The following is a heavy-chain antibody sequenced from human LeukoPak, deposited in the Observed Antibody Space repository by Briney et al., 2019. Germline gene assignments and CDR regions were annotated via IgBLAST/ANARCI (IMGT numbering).Heavy chain of an antibody. J-gene: IGHJ4*02. CDR3: ASLYSGSYSSDY. CDR1: GFTFDDYA. V-gene: IGHV3-9*01. Sequence: GRSLRLSCAASGFTFDDYAMHWVRQAPGKGLEWVSGISWNSGSIGYADSVKGRFTISRDNAKNSLYLQMNSLRAEDTALYYCASLYSGSYSSDYWGQETLVTVSS. D-gene: IGHD1-26*01. CDR2: ISWNSGSI.